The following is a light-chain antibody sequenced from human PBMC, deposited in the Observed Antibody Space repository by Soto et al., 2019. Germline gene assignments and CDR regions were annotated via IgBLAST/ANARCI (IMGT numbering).Light chain of an antibody. Sequence: DIQLTQSPSTLSASVGDRVTLTCRASQSLNTRLAWYHQRPGKAPKLLIYDASTLESGVPSRFSGGGSGTEFTLTINNLQPDDLATYICQQYKSYSTFGRGTKVEIK. V-gene: IGKV1-5*01. CDR3: QQYKSYST. J-gene: IGKJ1*01. CDR2: DAS. CDR1: QSLNTR.